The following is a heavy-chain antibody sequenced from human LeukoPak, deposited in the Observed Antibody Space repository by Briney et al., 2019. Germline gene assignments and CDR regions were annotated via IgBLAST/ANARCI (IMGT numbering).Heavy chain of an antibody. CDR2: ISSSSSTI. CDR3: ARSRGNSGSYPLDY. Sequence: QPGGSLRLSCEASELPFSIYSMNGVRQAPGKGLEWGSYISSSSSTIYYAESVQGRFTISRDNAKNSLYLQMNSLRVEDTAVYYCARSRGNSGSYPLDYWGQGTLVSVSS. J-gene: IGHJ4*02. V-gene: IGHV3-48*01. CDR1: ELPFSIYS. D-gene: IGHD1-26*01.